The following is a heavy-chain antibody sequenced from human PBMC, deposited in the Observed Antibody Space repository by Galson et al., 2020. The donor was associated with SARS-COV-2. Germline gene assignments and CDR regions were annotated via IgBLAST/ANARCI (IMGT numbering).Heavy chain of an antibody. D-gene: IGHD3-16*01. J-gene: IGHJ3*02. V-gene: IGHV3-9*01. CDR2: ISWNSGSI. CDR1: GFTFDDYA. CDR3: AKVDVMGLDAFDI. Sequence: GGSLRPSCAASGFTFDDYAMHWVRPAPGKGLEWVSGISWNSGSIGYADSVKGRFTISRDNAKNSLYLQMNSLRAEDTALYYCAKVDVMGLDAFDIWGQGTMVTVSS.